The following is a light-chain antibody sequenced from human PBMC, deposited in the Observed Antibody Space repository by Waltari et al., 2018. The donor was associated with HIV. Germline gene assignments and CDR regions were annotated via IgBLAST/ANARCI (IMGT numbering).Light chain of an antibody. V-gene: IGKV3-15*01. CDR1: QSVSSN. CDR3: QQSYNFPWT. Sequence: EIVMTQSPATLSVSPGERATLSCRASQSVSSNLAWYQQKPGQAPRLLIYGASTRATGIPSRFSGSGSGTDFTLTISSLQPEDFATYYCQQSYNFPWTFGQGTKVEI. CDR2: GAS. J-gene: IGKJ1*01.